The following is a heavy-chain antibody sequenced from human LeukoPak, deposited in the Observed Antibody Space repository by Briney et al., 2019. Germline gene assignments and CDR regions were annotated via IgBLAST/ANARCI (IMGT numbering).Heavy chain of an antibody. CDR2: ISGIVCST. CDR3: TTDPLYCSSTSCHDY. CDR1: GFTFSSYA. V-gene: IGHV3-23*01. Sequence: PGGSLRLSCAASGFTFSSYAMSWVRQAPGKVLEWVSAISGIVCSTYYADAGKGRFSICREKYKNTLYLQMNSLRAEDTAVYYCTTDPLYCSSTSCHDYWGQGTLVTVSS. J-gene: IGHJ4*02. D-gene: IGHD2-2*01.